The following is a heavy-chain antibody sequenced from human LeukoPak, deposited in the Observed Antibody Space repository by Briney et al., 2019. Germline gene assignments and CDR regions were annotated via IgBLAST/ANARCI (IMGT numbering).Heavy chain of an antibody. D-gene: IGHD1-26*01. CDR2: IYTSGST. CDR3: ARDLSGSSWSYYYYYYMDV. J-gene: IGHJ6*03. Sequence: SETLSLTCTVSGGSISSYYWSWIRQPAGKGLGWIGRIYTSGSTNYNPSLKSRVTMSVDTSKNQFSLKLSSVTAADTAVYYCARDLSGSSWSYYYYYYMDVWGKGTTVTVSS. CDR1: GGSISSYY. V-gene: IGHV4-4*07.